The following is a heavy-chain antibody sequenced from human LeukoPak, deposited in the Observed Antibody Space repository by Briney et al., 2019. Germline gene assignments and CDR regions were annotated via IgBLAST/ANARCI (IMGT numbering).Heavy chain of an antibody. Sequence: SGGSLRLSCAASGFTFSSYSMNWVRQAPGKGLEWVSYISSSSSTIYYADSVKGRFTISRDNAKNSLYLQMNSLTAEDSAVYYCAGSGSYPTNYYYYMDVWGKGTTVTVSS. CDR1: GFTFSSYS. CDR2: ISSSSSTI. D-gene: IGHD3-10*01. CDR3: AGSGSYPTNYYYYMDV. J-gene: IGHJ6*03. V-gene: IGHV3-48*04.